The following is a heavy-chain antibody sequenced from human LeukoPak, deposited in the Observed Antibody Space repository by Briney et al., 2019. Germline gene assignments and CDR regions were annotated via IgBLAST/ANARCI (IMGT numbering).Heavy chain of an antibody. J-gene: IGHJ4*02. CDR3: ARDSMVRGVI. CDR1: GGSFSGYY. Sequence: PSETLSLTCAVYGGSFSGYYWSWIRQPPGKGLEWIGEINHSGSTNYNPSLKSRVTISVDTSKNQFSLELSSVTAADTAVYYCARDSMVRGVIWGQGTLVTVSS. V-gene: IGHV4-34*01. D-gene: IGHD3-10*01. CDR2: INHSGST.